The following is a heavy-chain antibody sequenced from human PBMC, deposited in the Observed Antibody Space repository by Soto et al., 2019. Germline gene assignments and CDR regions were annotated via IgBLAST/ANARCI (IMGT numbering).Heavy chain of an antibody. CDR3: ARVIDGYNYYYGMDV. Sequence: ASVKVSCKASGYTFTSYGISWVRQAPGQGLEWMGWISAYNGNTNYAQKLQGRVTMTTDTSTSTAYMELRSLRSDDTAVYYCARVIDGYNYYYGMDVWGQGTTVTVSS. CDR2: ISAYNGNT. V-gene: IGHV1-18*01. CDR1: GYTFTSYG. J-gene: IGHJ6*02. D-gene: IGHD5-12*01.